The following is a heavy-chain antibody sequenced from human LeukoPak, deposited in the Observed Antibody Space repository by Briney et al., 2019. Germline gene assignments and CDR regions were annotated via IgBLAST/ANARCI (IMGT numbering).Heavy chain of an antibody. Sequence: SETLSLTCSVSGYSISSGYYWGWIRQPSGKGLEWIGNVYHSGTTYYNPSLKSRVTISVDTSKSQFSLRLTSVTAADTAVYYCARGSSAFDIWGLGTMVTVSS. J-gene: IGHJ3*02. V-gene: IGHV4-38-2*02. CDR2: VYHSGTT. CDR3: ARGSSAFDI. CDR1: GYSISSGYY.